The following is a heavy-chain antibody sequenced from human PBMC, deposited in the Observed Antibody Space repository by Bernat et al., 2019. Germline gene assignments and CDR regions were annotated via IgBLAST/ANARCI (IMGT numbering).Heavy chain of an antibody. D-gene: IGHD3-22*01. CDR1: GGSISSSNW. Sequence: QVQLQESGPGLVKPSQTLSLTCTVSGGSISSSNWWSWVRQPPGKGLEWIGEIYHSGSTNYNPSLKSRVTISIDTSKNQFSLNLSSVTATDTAVYYCARHKSDGYFYYYNMDVWGQGTTVTVSS. CDR3: ARHKSDGYFYYYNMDV. V-gene: IGHV4-4*02. CDR2: IYHSGST. J-gene: IGHJ6*03.